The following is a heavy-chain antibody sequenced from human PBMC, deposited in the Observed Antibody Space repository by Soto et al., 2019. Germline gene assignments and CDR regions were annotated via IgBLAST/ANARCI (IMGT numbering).Heavy chain of an antibody. CDR1: GYTFTSHG. J-gene: IGHJ4*02. V-gene: IGHV1-18*04. CDR3: ARSDLPPAELKGFDF. CDR2: ISAYNGDT. D-gene: IGHD1-7*01. Sequence: ASVKVSCKTSGYTFTSHGISWVRWVPGRGLAWMGWISAYNGDTRDEPRAQERLSTTTDTCTCTAYTEHRRPRIDETATYFYARSDLPPAELKGFDFWGQGTRVTVSS.